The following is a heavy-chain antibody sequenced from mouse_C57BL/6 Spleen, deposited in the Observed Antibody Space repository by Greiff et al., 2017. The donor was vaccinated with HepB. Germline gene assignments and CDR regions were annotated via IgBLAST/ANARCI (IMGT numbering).Heavy chain of an antibody. CDR1: GYTFTSYW. D-gene: IGHD4-1*01. V-gene: IGHV1-5*01. CDR3: TRYVTGTFDY. CDR2: IYPGNSDT. J-gene: IGHJ2*01. Sequence: VQLQQSGTVLARPGASVKMSCKTSGYTFTSYWMHWVNQRPEQGLEWIGAIYPGNSDTSYNQKFKGKAKLTAVTSASTAYMELRSLTNEDSAVYYCTRYVTGTFDYWGQGTTLTVSS.